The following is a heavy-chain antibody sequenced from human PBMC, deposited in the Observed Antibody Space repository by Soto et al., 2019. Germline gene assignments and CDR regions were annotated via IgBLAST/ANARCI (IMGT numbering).Heavy chain of an antibody. CDR2: ISAYNGNT. V-gene: IGHV1-18*01. Sequence: ASVKVSCKASGYTFTSYGISWVRQATGQGLEWMGWISAYNGNTNYAQKLQGRVTMTTDTSTSTAYMELRSLRSDDTAVYYCARRYCSGGSCYFDYYYMDVWGKGTTVTVSS. J-gene: IGHJ6*03. D-gene: IGHD2-15*01. CDR1: GYTFTSYG. CDR3: ARRYCSGGSCYFDYYYMDV.